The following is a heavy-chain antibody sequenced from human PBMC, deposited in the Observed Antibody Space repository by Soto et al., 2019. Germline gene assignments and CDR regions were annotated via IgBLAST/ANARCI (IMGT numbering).Heavy chain of an antibody. Sequence: QVQLVQSGAEVKKPGASVKVSCKASGYTFTSYGISWVRQAPGQGLEWMGWISAYNGNTNYAQKLQGRVTMTTDTSTSTAYMELRSLRSDDTAVYYCAGGIMITFGGVIGNWYFDLWGRGTLVTVSS. D-gene: IGHD3-16*02. V-gene: IGHV1-18*01. CDR3: AGGIMITFGGVIGNWYFDL. J-gene: IGHJ2*01. CDR1: GYTFTSYG. CDR2: ISAYNGNT.